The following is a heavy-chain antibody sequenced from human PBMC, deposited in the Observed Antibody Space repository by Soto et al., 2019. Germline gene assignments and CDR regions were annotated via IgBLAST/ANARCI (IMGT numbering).Heavy chain of an antibody. V-gene: IGHV3-48*03. CDR1: GFTFSDFE. D-gene: IGHD3-16*02. CDR2: ISASGSTI. Sequence: PGGSLRLSCAASGFTFSDFEMNWVRQAPGKGLEWVSYISASGSTIYYAASVKGRFTISRDNAKNSLSLHMSSLRAEDTALYYCARENHFDYVWGSYRSDYYYYGMDVWGQGTTVTVSS. CDR3: ARENHFDYVWGSYRSDYYYYGMDV. J-gene: IGHJ6*02.